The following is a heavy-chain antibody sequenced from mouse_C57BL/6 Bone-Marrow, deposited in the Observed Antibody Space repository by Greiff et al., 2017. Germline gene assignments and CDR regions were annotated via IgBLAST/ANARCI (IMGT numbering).Heavy chain of an antibody. V-gene: IGHV2-2*01. CDR3: ARNPSTMIKDAMDY. CDR1: GFSLTSYG. J-gene: IGHJ4*01. Sequence: VKLMESGPGLVQPSQSLSITCTVSGFSLTSYGVHWVRQSPGKGLEWLGVIWSGGSTDYNAAFISRLSISKDNSKSQVFFKMNSLQADDTAIYYCARNPSTMIKDAMDYWGQGTSVTVSS. CDR2: IWSGGST. D-gene: IGHD2-4*01.